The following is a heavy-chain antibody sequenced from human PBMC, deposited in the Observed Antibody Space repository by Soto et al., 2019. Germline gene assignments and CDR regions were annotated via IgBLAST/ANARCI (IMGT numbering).Heavy chain of an antibody. CDR3: AKEGGLSGSYYISSSYYFDY. J-gene: IGHJ4*02. CDR2: IKQDGSEK. D-gene: IGHD1-26*01. V-gene: IGHV3-7*01. Sequence: GGTLKLSCETSQFILQYFRLRTVFHAAGNGLEWVANIKQDGSEKYYVDSVKGRFTISRDNARNSVYLQMNSLRAEDTSVYYCAKEGGLSGSYYISSSYYFDYWGQGT. CDR1: QFILQYFR.